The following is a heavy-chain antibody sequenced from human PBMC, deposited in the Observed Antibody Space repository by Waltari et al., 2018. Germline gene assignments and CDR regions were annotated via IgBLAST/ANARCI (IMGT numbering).Heavy chain of an antibody. CDR2: VHHRGRP. Sequence: QLQLQESGPGLVKPSGTLSLTCAVSGDSMSNTNCLSWVRQPPGKGPEWIGQVHHRGRPNYSPSLASRVTMTVDTYNNLFSLTLTSATAADTAVYYCARDRGRGLYLDSWGPGTLVTVSP. CDR1: GDSMSNTNC. D-gene: IGHD2-15*01. V-gene: IGHV4-4*02. CDR3: ARDRGRGLYLDS. J-gene: IGHJ4*02.